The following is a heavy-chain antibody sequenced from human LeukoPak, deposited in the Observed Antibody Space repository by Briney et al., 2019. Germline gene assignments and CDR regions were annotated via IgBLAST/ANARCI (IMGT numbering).Heavy chain of an antibody. CDR2: FNHSGST. Sequence: SETLSLTCAVYVGSFSVYYWIWIRDPPGKGLEGIGEFNHSGSTNHNPPRKSRVTIPVDKSKNQFSLKQSSVAAADTAVYFRARGGVGSGAFTYFSYYMDVWGKGTTVTVSS. CDR3: ARGGVGSGAFTYFSYYMDV. D-gene: IGHD6-19*01. J-gene: IGHJ6*03. CDR1: VGSFSVYY. V-gene: IGHV4-34*01.